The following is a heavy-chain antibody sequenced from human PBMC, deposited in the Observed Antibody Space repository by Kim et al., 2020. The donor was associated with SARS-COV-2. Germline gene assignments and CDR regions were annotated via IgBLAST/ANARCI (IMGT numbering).Heavy chain of an antibody. D-gene: IGHD5-12*01. CDR2: IIPIFGTA. Sequence: SVKVSCKASGGTFSSYAISWVRQAPGQGLEWMGGIIPIFGTANYAQKFQGRVTITADESTSTAYMELSSLRSEDTAVYYCAILKGVERWLQSYYYYYGMDVWGQGTTVTVSS. J-gene: IGHJ6*02. CDR3: AILKGVERWLQSYYYYYGMDV. CDR1: GGTFSSYA. V-gene: IGHV1-69*13.